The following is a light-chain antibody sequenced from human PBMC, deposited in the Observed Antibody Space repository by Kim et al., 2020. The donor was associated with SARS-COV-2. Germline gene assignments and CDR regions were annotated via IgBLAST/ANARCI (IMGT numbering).Light chain of an antibody. CDR1: TGVVTSGHY. CDR3: LLSYSDAWV. Sequence: PGGTVTLTCGSSTGVVTSGHYPYWFQQKPGQAPRTLIYDTNNKHSWTPARFSGSLLGGKAALTLSGAQPEDEAEYYCLLSYSDAWVFGGGTKLTVL. V-gene: IGLV7-46*01. J-gene: IGLJ3*02. CDR2: DTN.